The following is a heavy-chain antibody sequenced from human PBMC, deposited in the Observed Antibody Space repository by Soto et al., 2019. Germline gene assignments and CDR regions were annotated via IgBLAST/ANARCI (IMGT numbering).Heavy chain of an antibody. D-gene: IGHD3-9*01. CDR1: GGSISSGGYS. CDR3: ARSTYYDILTGAPPYNWFDP. J-gene: IGHJ5*02. V-gene: IGHV4-30-2*01. Sequence: SETLSLTYAVSGGSISSGGYSWSWIRQPPGKGLEWIGYIYHSGSTYYNPSLKSRVTISVDRSKNQFSLKLSSVTAADTAVYYCARSTYYDILTGAPPYNWFDPWGQGTLVTVSS. CDR2: IYHSGST.